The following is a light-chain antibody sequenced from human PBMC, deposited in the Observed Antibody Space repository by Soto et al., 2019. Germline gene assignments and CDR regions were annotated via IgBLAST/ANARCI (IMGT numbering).Light chain of an antibody. CDR3: QHYNSYSEA. Sequence: DIQMTQSPSTLSRSVGYRVTITCRASQTISSWLAWYQQKPGKAPKLLIYKASTLKSGVPSRFSGSGSGTEFTLTISSLQPDDFATYYCQHYNSYSEAFGQGTKVDIK. J-gene: IGKJ1*01. CDR2: KAS. V-gene: IGKV1-5*03. CDR1: QTISSW.